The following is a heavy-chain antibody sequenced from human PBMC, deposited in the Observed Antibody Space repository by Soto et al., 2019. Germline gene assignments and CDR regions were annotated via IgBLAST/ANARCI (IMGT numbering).Heavy chain of an antibody. Sequence: GGSLRLSCAASGFTFSSYTMNWVRQAPGKGLEWVAVISFDGSNIYYANSMKGRFTISRDNSKNTVYLQLSSLRPEDTAVYYCARGLTGEAGDYWGQGTLVTVS. CDR2: ISFDGSNI. V-gene: IGHV3-30-3*01. CDR1: GFTFSSYT. CDR3: ARGLTGEAGDY. J-gene: IGHJ4*02. D-gene: IGHD7-27*01.